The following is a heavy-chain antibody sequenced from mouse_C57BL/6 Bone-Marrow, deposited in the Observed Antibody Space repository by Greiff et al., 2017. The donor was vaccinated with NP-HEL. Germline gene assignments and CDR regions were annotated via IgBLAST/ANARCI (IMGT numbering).Heavy chain of an antibody. Sequence: VQLQQSGAELMKPGASVKLSCKATGYTFTGYWIEWVKQRPGHGLEWIGEILPGSGGTNYNEKFKGKATFTADTSSNTAYMQLSSLTTEDSAIYYCATNWDEWYFDVWGTGTTVTVSS. CDR1: GYTFTGYW. D-gene: IGHD4-1*02. CDR2: ILPGSGGT. CDR3: ATNWDEWYFDV. V-gene: IGHV1-9*01. J-gene: IGHJ1*03.